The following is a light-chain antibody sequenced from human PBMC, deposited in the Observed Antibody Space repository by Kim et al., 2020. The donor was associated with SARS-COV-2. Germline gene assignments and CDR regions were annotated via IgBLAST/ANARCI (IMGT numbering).Light chain of an antibody. J-gene: IGKJ1*01. CDR2: DVS. V-gene: IGKV1-5*01. CDR3: QQYDLYPWT. Sequence: AFVGDRVTMTCRASQSISSWLAWYQQKPGKAPKLLIYDVSNLERGVPSRFSGSRSGTEFNLTISSLQPEDFATYYCQQYDLYPWTFGQGTKVDIK. CDR1: QSISSW.